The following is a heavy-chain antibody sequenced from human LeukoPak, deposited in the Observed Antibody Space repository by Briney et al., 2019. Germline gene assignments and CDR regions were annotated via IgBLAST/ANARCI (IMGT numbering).Heavy chain of an antibody. Sequence: ASVKVSCKASGYTFTSYGISWVRQAPEQGLEWMGWISAYNGNTNYAQKLQGRVTMTTDTSTSTAYMELRSLRSDDTAVYYCARNIAAAGAELFDYWGQGTLVTVSS. CDR1: GYTFTSYG. CDR3: ARNIAAAGAELFDY. CDR2: ISAYNGNT. J-gene: IGHJ4*02. D-gene: IGHD6-13*01. V-gene: IGHV1-18*01.